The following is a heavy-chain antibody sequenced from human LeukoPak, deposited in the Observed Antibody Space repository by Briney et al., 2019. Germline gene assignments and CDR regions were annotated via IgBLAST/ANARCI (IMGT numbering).Heavy chain of an antibody. J-gene: IGHJ4*02. CDR1: GGSFSGYY. CDR2: INHSGST. V-gene: IGHV4-34*01. CDR3: ARPYRLMGYFDY. Sequence: SETLSLTCAVYGGSFSGYYWSWIRQPPGKGLEWIGEINHSGSTNYNPSLKSRVTISVDTSKNQFSLKLSSVTAADTAVYYCARPYRLMGYFDYWGQGTLVTVSS. D-gene: IGHD5-12*01.